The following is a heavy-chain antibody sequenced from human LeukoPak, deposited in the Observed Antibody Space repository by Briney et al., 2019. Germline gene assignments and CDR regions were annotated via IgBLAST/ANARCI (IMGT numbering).Heavy chain of an antibody. Sequence: SVKVSCKASGGTFSKYSISWVRQRPGQGLEWMGGITPLFGTANYAQKFQGRVTMTTDTSTSTAYMELRSLRSDDTAVYYCARTPYSGYDRYYYYYGMDVWGQGTTVTVSS. D-gene: IGHD5-12*01. J-gene: IGHJ6*02. CDR1: GGTFSKYS. V-gene: IGHV1-69*05. CDR2: ITPLFGTA. CDR3: ARTPYSGYDRYYYYYGMDV.